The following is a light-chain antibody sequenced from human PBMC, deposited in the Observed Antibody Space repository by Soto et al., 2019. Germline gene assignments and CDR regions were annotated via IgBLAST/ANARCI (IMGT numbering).Light chain of an antibody. CDR1: QKISSTV. V-gene: IGKV3-20*01. CDR3: QQYGSATPVT. Sequence: EIVFTQSPGILSLSPGERASLSCRAIQKISSTVLAWYQQKPGQAPRLLIYGASSRTTGIPDRFSGSGSGTDFTLTISRLEPEDSAVYYCQQYGSATPVTFGQGTRLENK. J-gene: IGKJ5*01. CDR2: GAS.